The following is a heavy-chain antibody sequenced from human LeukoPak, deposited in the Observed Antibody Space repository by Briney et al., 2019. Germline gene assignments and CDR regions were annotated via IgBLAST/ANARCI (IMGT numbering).Heavy chain of an antibody. CDR3: ARAHNNWSYYYFDY. CDR2: IYYSGST. V-gene: IGHV4-59*01. J-gene: IGHJ4*02. CDR1: GGSISGYY. Sequence: PSETLSLTCTVSGGSISGYYWSWIRQPPGKGLEWIGCIYYSGSTNYNPSLKSRVTISLDTSKNQFSLKLSSVTAADTALYYCARAHNNWSYYYFDYWGQGTLVTVSS. D-gene: IGHD1-7*01.